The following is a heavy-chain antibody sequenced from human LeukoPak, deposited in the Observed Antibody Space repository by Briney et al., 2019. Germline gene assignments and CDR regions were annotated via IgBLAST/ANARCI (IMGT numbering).Heavy chain of an antibody. D-gene: IGHD3-10*01. J-gene: IGHJ4*02. CDR2: IYHSGST. CDR3: ARSGGVRGVPSRFDY. Sequence: SGTLSLTCAVSGGSISSSNWWSWVRQPPGKGLEWIGEIYHSGSTNYNPSLKSRVTISVDKSKNQFSLKLSSVTAADTAVYYCARSGGVRGVPSRFDYWGQGTLVTVSS. V-gene: IGHV4-4*02. CDR1: GGSISSSNW.